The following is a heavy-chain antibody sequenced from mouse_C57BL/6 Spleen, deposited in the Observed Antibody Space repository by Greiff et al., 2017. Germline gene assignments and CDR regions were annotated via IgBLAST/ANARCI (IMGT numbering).Heavy chain of an antibody. CDR2: ISSGGDYI. J-gene: IGHJ1*03. Sequence: EVKLVESGEGLVKPGGSLKLSCAASGFTFSSYAMSWVRQTPEKRLEWVAYISSGGDYIYYADTVKGRFTISRDNARNTLYLQMSSLKSEDTAMYYCTRMGITTVVATSWYFDVWGTGTTVTVSS. CDR1: GFTFSSYA. D-gene: IGHD1-1*01. V-gene: IGHV5-9-1*02. CDR3: TRMGITTVVATSWYFDV.